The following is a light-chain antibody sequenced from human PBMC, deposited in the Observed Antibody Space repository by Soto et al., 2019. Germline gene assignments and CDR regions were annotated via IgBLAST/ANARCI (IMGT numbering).Light chain of an antibody. CDR1: QSISSY. V-gene: IGKV1-39*01. CDR2: AAS. CDR3: QQSYSTPLT. J-gene: IGKJ4*01. Sequence: IQRPQSPSSLSASVGDRVTITCRASQSISSYLNWYQQKPGKAPKLLIYAASSLQSGVPSRFSGSGSGTDFTLTISSLQPEDFATYYCQQSYSTPLTFGGGTKVDIK.